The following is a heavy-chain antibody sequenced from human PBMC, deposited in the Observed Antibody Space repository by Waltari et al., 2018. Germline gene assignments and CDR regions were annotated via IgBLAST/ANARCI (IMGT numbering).Heavy chain of an antibody. J-gene: IGHJ4*02. CDR1: GFTFSSYG. V-gene: IGHV3-33*01. D-gene: IGHD2-2*01. Sequence: QVQLVESGGGVVQPGRSLRLSCAASGFTFSSYGMHWVRQAPGKGWGGVAVILYEGRNRYYADTVKGRFTISMEHSKNTLLLQMNCLRAEDPAVYYCAREGTPIVVPAALDYWGQGTLVTVSS. CDR2: ILYEGRNR. CDR3: AREGTPIVVPAALDY.